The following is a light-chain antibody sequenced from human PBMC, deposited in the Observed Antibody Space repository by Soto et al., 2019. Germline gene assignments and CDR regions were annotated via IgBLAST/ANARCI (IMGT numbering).Light chain of an antibody. CDR2: GAS. CDR3: QQYGSSQT. V-gene: IGKV3-20*01. J-gene: IGKJ1*01. Sequence: ESVLTQSPGTLSLSPGERANLSCRASQSVSSSYLAWYQQKPGQAPRLLIYGASSRATGIPDRFSGSGSGTDFTLTISRLEPEDFAVYYCQQYGSSQTFGQGTKVDIK. CDR1: QSVSSSY.